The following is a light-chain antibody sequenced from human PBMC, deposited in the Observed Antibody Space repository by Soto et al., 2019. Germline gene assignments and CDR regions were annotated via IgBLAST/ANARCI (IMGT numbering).Light chain of an antibody. Sequence: DIVLTQSPGTLSLSPGDRATLSCRASQSVSSSSLAWYQQKPGLAPRLLIYDASNRDTGVPDGFSGSWSGTDFTLTISTLEPEDFAVYYCQQYGNSPWTFGQGTKVDIK. CDR1: QSVSSSS. V-gene: IGKV3-20*01. CDR3: QQYGNSPWT. CDR2: DAS. J-gene: IGKJ1*01.